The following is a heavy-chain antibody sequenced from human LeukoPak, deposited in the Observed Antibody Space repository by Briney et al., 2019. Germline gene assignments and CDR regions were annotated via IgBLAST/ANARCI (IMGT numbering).Heavy chain of an antibody. V-gene: IGHV3-23*01. Sequence: GGSLRLSCAASGFTFSNYAMSWVRQAPGKGLEWVSGISGSGGGTFYADSVEGRFTISRDNSQNTLYLQINSLRAEDTAVYSCARRALVVATSYWYFDLWGRGTLVTVSS. J-gene: IGHJ2*01. CDR1: GFTFSNYA. CDR3: ARRALVVATSYWYFDL. D-gene: IGHD2-15*01. CDR2: ISGSGGGT.